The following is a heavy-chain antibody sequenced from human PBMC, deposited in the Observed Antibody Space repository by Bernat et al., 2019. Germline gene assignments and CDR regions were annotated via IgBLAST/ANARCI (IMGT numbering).Heavy chain of an antibody. CDR1: GFTFSTYG. CDR3: AGTSRPTGYSHYCYGMDV. Sequence: QVQLVESGGGVVQPGGSLRLSCAASGFTFSTYGMHWVRQAPGKGLEWVAVIWYDGGNKYYGDSVKGRFTISRDNSKNTLHLQMNSLRTEDTAVYYCAGTSRPTGYSHYCYGMDVWGQGTMVTVSS. J-gene: IGHJ6*02. V-gene: IGHV3-33*01. CDR2: IWYDGGNK. D-gene: IGHD3-9*01.